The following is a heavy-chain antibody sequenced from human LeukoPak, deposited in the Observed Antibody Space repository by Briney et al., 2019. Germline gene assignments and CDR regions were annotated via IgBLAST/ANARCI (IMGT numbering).Heavy chain of an antibody. CDR2: IKQDGSEK. Sequence: PGGSLRLSCAASGFTFSSYWMSWVRQAPGKGLEWVANIKQDGSEKYYVDSVKGRFTISRDNAKNSLYLQMNSLRAEDTAVYYCARASHSVYFDWLFSPFFDYWGQGTLVTVSS. V-gene: IGHV3-7*01. J-gene: IGHJ4*02. D-gene: IGHD3-9*01. CDR3: ARASHSVYFDWLFSPFFDY. CDR1: GFTFSSYW.